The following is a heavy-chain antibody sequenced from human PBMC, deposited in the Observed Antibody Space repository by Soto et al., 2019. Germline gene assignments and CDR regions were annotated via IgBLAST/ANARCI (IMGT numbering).Heavy chain of an antibody. CDR1: GGSFSGYY. J-gene: IGHJ1*01. CDR2: INHSGST. V-gene: IGHV4-34*01. Sequence: PSETLSLTCAVYGGSFSGYYWSWIRQPPGKGLEWIGEINHSGSTNYNPSLKSRLTISVDTSKNQFSLKLSSVTAADTAVYYCARGETEQQLVRPQADRYFQHWGQGTLVTVSS. D-gene: IGHD6-13*01. CDR3: ARGETEQQLVRPQADRYFQH.